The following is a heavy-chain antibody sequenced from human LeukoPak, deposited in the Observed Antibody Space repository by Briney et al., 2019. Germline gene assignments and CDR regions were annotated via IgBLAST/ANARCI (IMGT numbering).Heavy chain of an antibody. D-gene: IGHD4-17*01. J-gene: IGHJ6*04. Sequence: ASVKVSCKASGYPFRSYDINWVRQAAGQGLEWMGWMNPNSGNTGYAQKFQGRLTITVNMAISTVYMDLSNLTFEDSAVYYCARRLRYDYGDLDVWGKGTTVTVSS. CDR1: GYPFRSYD. CDR3: ARRLRYDYGDLDV. V-gene: IGHV1-8*02. CDR2: MNPNSGNT.